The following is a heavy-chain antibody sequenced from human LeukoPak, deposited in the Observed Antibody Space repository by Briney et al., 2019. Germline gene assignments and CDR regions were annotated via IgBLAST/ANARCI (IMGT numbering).Heavy chain of an antibody. J-gene: IGHJ5*02. Sequence: GGSLRLSCAASGFTFSSYWMSWVRQAPGKGLEWVANIKQDGSEKYYVDSVKGRFTISRDNARNSLYLQMNSLRAEDTAVYYCAREYYYGSGSYRRGGYDPWGQGTLVTVSS. CDR3: AREYYYGSGSYRRGGYDP. CDR1: GFTFSSYW. V-gene: IGHV3-7*01. D-gene: IGHD3-10*01. CDR2: IKQDGSEK.